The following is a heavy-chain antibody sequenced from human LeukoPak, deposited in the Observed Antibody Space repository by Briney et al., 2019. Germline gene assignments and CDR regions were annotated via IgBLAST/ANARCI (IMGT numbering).Heavy chain of an antibody. V-gene: IGHV1-69*06. D-gene: IGHD6-6*01. CDR1: GGTFSSYA. J-gene: IGHJ4*02. CDR2: IIPIFGTA. CDR3: ARTLWRIAARPYGLGSVY. Sequence: ASVKVSCKASGGTFSSYAISWVRQAPGQGLEWMGGIIPIFGTANYAQKFQGRVTITADKSTSTAYMELSSLRSEDTAVYYCARTLWRIAARPYGLGSVYWGQGTLVTVSS.